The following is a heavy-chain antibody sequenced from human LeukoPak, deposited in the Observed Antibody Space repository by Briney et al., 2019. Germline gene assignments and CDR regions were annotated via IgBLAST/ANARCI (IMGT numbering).Heavy chain of an antibody. Sequence: ASVKVSCKASGYTFTSYYMHWVRQAPGQGLEWMGIINPSGGSTSYAQKFQGRVTMTRDTSTGTVYMELSSLRSEDTAVYYCARGGRGDDYVWGSYRPHTSLPFDYWGQGTLVTVSS. CDR3: ARGGRGDDYVWGSYRPHTSLPFDY. CDR1: GYTFTSYY. D-gene: IGHD3-16*02. J-gene: IGHJ4*02. CDR2: INPSGGST. V-gene: IGHV1-46*01.